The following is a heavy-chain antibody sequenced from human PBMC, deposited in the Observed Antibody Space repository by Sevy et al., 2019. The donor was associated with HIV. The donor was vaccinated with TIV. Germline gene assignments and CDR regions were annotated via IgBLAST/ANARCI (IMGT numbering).Heavy chain of an antibody. CDR2: IYYSGST. V-gene: IGHV4-59*13. CDR3: ARDPGIAGAGEYYFDY. D-gene: IGHD6-19*01. J-gene: IGHJ4*02. CDR1: GGSISSYY. Sequence: SETLSLTCTVSGGSISSYYWSWIRQPPGKGLEWIGYIYYSGSTNYNPSLKSRVTISVDTSKNQFSLKLTSVTAADTAVYYCARDPGIAGAGEYYFDYWGQGTLVTVSS.